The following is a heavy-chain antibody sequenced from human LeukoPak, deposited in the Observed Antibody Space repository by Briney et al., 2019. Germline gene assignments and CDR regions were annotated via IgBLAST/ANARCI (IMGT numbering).Heavy chain of an antibody. J-gene: IGHJ4*02. CDR1: GFTFSSYE. Sequence: GGSLRLSCAASGFTFSSYEMNWVRQAPGKGLEWVSYISSSGSTIYYADSVKGRFTISRDNAKNPLYLQMNSLRAEDTAVYYCAREGYCSGGSCYSGGFDYWGQGTLVTVSS. CDR3: AREGYCSGGSCYSGGFDY. V-gene: IGHV3-48*03. D-gene: IGHD2-15*01. CDR2: ISSSGSTI.